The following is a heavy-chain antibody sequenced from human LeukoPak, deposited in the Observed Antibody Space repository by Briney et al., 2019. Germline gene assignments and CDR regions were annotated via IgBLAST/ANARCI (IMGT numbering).Heavy chain of an antibody. Sequence: SVKVSSKASGGTFSSYTISWVRQAPGQGLEWMGRIIPILGIANYAQKFQGRVTITADKSTSTAYMELSSLRSEDTAVYYCARDAYCSGGSCYGNNWFDPWGQGTLVTVSS. D-gene: IGHD2-15*01. V-gene: IGHV1-69*04. CDR2: IIPILGIA. CDR3: ARDAYCSGGSCYGNNWFDP. J-gene: IGHJ5*02. CDR1: GGTFSSYT.